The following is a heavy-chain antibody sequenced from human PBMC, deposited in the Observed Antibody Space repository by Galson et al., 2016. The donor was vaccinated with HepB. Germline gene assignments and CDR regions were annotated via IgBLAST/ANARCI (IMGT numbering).Heavy chain of an antibody. V-gene: IGHV3-7*01. D-gene: IGHD6-13*01. CDR3: ARDGPYSSSVYNWFYP. Sequence: SLRLSCAVSGFTFSSYSMSWVRQAPGKGLEWVANIKQDGSEKYYVDSVKSRFTISRDNAKNSLYLQMNSLRAEDTAVYYCARDGPYSSSVYNWFYPWGQGTLVTVSS. J-gene: IGHJ5*02. CDR1: GFTFSSYS. CDR2: IKQDGSEK.